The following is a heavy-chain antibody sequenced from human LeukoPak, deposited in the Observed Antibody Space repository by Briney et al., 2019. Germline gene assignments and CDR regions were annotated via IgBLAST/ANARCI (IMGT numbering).Heavy chain of an antibody. J-gene: IGHJ4*02. CDR1: GGSISSGGYY. CDR2: IYHGGST. D-gene: IGHD4-17*01. Sequence: PSETLSLTCTVSGGSISSGGYYWSWIRQPPGKGLEWIGYIYHGGSTYYNPSLKSRVTISVDRSKTQFSLKLSSVTAADTAVYYCARASYDYGDYCFDYWGQGTLVTVSS. CDR3: ARASYDYGDYCFDY. V-gene: IGHV4-30-2*01.